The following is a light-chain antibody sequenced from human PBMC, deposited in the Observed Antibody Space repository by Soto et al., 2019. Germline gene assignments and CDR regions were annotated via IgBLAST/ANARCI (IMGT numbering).Light chain of an antibody. J-gene: IGKJ1*01. CDR1: QSVSSK. CDR2: GAS. CDR3: QQYNDWPPTWT. Sequence: EIVMTQSPATLSVSPGERAPLSCRASQSVSSKLAWYQQKPGQAPRVLIYGASTRATGIPARFSGSGSGTEFTLTISSLQPEDFAVYYCQQYNDWPPTWTFGQGTRVEIK. V-gene: IGKV3-15*01.